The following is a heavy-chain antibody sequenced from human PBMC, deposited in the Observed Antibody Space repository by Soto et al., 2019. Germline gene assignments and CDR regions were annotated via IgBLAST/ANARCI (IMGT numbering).Heavy chain of an antibody. V-gene: IGHV1-3*01. CDR1: GYTFTRYA. D-gene: IGHD6-19*01. CDR2: MNAGNGNT. J-gene: IGHJ4*02. CDR3: ARERTVAGNDY. Sequence: ASVKVSCKASGYTFTRYAMHWVRQAPGQRLEWMGWMNAGNGNTKYSQKFQGRVTMTRNTSASTAYMELSSLRSEDTAVYYCARERTVAGNDYWGQGTLVTVSS.